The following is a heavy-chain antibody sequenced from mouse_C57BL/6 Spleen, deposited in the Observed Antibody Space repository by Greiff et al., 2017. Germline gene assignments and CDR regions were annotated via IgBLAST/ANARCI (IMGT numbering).Heavy chain of an antibody. Sequence: QVQLQQSGAELVRPGSSVKLSCKASGYTFTSYWMHWVKQRPIQGLEWIGNIDPSDSETHYNQKFKDKATLTVDKSSSTAYMQLSSLTSEDSAVYYCARSENSPFAYWGQGTLVTVSA. V-gene: IGHV1-52*01. D-gene: IGHD2-12*01. CDR2: IDPSDSET. J-gene: IGHJ3*01. CDR3: ARSENSPFAY. CDR1: GYTFTSYW.